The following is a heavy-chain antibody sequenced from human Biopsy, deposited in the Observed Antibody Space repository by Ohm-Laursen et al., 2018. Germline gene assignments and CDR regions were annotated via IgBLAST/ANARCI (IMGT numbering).Heavy chain of an antibody. J-gene: IGHJ6*02. CDR1: GFDFRNYD. D-gene: IGHD5-18*01. CDR2: LAFSSGRT. V-gene: IGHV3-23*01. Sequence: SLRLSCAASGFDFRNYDLTWIRQAPGKGLEWVASLAFSSGRTYYADSVKGRFTISRDNSRDTLYLQMSSLRAEDTAVYYCAKDRYNYTPIGGFSMDVWGQGTTVTVSS. CDR3: AKDRYNYTPIGGFSMDV.